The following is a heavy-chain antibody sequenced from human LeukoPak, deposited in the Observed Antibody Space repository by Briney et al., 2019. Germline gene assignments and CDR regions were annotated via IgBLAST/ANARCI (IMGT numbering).Heavy chain of an antibody. CDR1: GFIFSTYW. J-gene: IGHJ3*02. Sequence: PGGSLRLSCVASGFIFSTYWMSWVRQSPGKGLEWVSYIGSSSDTVYYADSVKGRFTISRDNAKNSLYLQMNSLRAEDTAVYYCARAVSWGAFDIWGQGTMVTVSS. V-gene: IGHV3-48*01. D-gene: IGHD3-16*01. CDR2: IGSSSDTV. CDR3: ARAVSWGAFDI.